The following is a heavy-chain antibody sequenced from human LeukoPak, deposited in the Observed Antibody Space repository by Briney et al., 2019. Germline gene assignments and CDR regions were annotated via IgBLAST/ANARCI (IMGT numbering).Heavy chain of an antibody. J-gene: IGHJ4*02. CDR3: AYWDPPVGGNWYYFDY. CDR1: GFTFSTYG. D-gene: IGHD1-20*01. Sequence: PGGSLRLSCAASGFTFSTYGMNWVRQAPGKGLEWVSSISSRSTYIYYADSVKGRFTISRDNAKNSMYLQMNSLRAEDTAVYYCAYWDPPVGGNWYYFDYWGQGILVTVSS. V-gene: IGHV3-21*01. CDR2: ISSRSTYI.